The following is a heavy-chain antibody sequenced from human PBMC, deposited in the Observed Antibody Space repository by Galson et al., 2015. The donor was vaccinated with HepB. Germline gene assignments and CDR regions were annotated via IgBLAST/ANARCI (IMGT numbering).Heavy chain of an antibody. Sequence: SLRLSCAASGFTFSSYAMSWVRQAPGKGLEWVSAISGSGGSTYYADSVKGRFTIPRDNSKNTLYLQMNSLRAEDTAVYYCAKEYSSGYYYFDYWGQGTLVTVSS. CDR1: GFTFSSYA. CDR2: ISGSGGST. V-gene: IGHV3-23*01. J-gene: IGHJ4*02. CDR3: AKEYSSGYYYFDY. D-gene: IGHD3-22*01.